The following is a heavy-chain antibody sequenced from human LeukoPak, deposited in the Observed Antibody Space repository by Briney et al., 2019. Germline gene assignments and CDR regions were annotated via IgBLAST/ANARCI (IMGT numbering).Heavy chain of an antibody. V-gene: IGHV4-59*08. CDR2: IYYSGST. CDR3: ARPSIVGATFDY. J-gene: IGHJ4*02. Sequence: SETLSLTCTVSGGSISSYYWSWIRQPPGKGLEWIGYIYYSGSTNYNPSLKSRVTISVDTSKNQFSLKLSSVTAADTAVYYCARPSIVGATFDYWGQGTLVTVSS. D-gene: IGHD1-26*01. CDR1: GGSISSYY.